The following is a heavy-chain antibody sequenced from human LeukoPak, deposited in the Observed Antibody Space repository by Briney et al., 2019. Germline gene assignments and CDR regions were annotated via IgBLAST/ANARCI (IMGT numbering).Heavy chain of an antibody. D-gene: IGHD3-3*01. Sequence: SETLSLTCAVYGGSFSGYCWSWIRQPPGKGLEWIGEINHSGSTNYNPSLKSRVTISVDTSKNQFSLKLSSVTAADTAVYYCARGRFLEMLDWDQGTLVTVSS. CDR2: INHSGST. J-gene: IGHJ4*02. CDR3: ARGRFLEMLD. CDR1: GGSFSGYC. V-gene: IGHV4-34*01.